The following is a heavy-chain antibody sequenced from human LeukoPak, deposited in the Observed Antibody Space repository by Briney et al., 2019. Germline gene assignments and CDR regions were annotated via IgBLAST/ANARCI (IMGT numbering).Heavy chain of an antibody. J-gene: IGHJ4*02. CDR1: GFTFIA. D-gene: IGHD3-10*01. CDR2: INSVDDT. Sequence: GGSLRLSCAASGFTFIAVDWVRQAPGMGLEWVSTINSVDDTYYSESVRGRFTVSRDKSKNTVYLHMNSLRAEDTAVYHCAKWFRGSWSDRFYDKWGQGTLVTVSS. CDR3: AKWFRGSWSDRFYDK. V-gene: IGHV3-23*01.